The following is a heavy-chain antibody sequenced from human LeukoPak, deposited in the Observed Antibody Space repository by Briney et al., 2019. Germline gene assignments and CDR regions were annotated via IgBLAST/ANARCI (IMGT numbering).Heavy chain of an antibody. Sequence: ASVKVSCKASGYTFTGYYMHWVRQAPGQGLEWMGWINPNSGGTNYAQEFQGRVTMTRDTSISTAYMELSRLRSDDTAVYYCAKTVTGTTREFDYWGQGTLVTVSS. CDR2: INPNSGGT. J-gene: IGHJ4*02. CDR3: AKTVTGTTREFDY. V-gene: IGHV1-2*02. D-gene: IGHD1-20*01. CDR1: GYTFTGYY.